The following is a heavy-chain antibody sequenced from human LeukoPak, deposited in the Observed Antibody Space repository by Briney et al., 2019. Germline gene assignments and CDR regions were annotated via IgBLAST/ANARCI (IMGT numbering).Heavy chain of an antibody. Sequence: SETLSLTCTVSGGSISSSSYYWDWIRQPPGKGLEWIGSIYYSGNTHNNPSLKSRVTISVDTSKNQFSLKLSSVTAADTAVYYCARYMGLVPAALYYFDYWGQGTLVTVSS. J-gene: IGHJ4*02. CDR2: IYYSGNT. CDR3: ARYMGLVPAALYYFDY. D-gene: IGHD2-2*01. V-gene: IGHV4-39*01. CDR1: GGSISSSSYY.